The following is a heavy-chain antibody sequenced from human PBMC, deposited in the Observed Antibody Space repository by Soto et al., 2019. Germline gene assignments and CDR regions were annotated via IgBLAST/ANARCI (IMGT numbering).Heavy chain of an antibody. CDR3: AKSGSLWSNMDV. CDR2: ISGSGGST. V-gene: IGHV3-23*01. J-gene: IGHJ6*03. D-gene: IGHD5-18*01. Sequence: GGSLRLSCAASGFTFSSYTMSWVRQAPGKGLEWVSAISGSGGSTYYADSVKGRFTISRDNSKNTLYLQMNSLRAEDTAVYYCAKSGSLWSNMDVWGKGTTVTVSS. CDR1: GFTFSSYT.